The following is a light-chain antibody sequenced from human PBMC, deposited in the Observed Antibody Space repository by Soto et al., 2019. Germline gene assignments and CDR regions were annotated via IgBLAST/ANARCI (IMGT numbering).Light chain of an antibody. CDR2: LAS. Sequence: DIVLTQSPSTLSSFPGDRVTLSCRASQAVNNRLAWYQHRPGQAPRLLIYLASNMAAGVPARFSGSGSGTDFTLTISDVQPEDFAAYYCHQRQSWPRTFGQGTTVDI. CDR1: QAVNNR. CDR3: HQRQSWPRT. V-gene: IGKV3-11*01. J-gene: IGKJ1*01.